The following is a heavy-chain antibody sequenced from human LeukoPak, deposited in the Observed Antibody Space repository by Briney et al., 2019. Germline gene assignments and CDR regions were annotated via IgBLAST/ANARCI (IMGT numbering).Heavy chain of an antibody. Sequence: GGSLRLSCAASGFTFSSYAMHWVRQAPGKGLEWVAVISYDGSNKYYADSVKGRFTISRDNSKNTLYLQMNSLRAEDTAVYYCARFFYYDGRVFSLFLDYGGQGPVVTVSS. D-gene: IGHD3-22*01. J-gene: IGHJ4*02. V-gene: IGHV3-30*04. CDR2: ISYDGSNK. CDR3: ARFFYYDGRVFSLFLDY. CDR1: GFTFSSYA.